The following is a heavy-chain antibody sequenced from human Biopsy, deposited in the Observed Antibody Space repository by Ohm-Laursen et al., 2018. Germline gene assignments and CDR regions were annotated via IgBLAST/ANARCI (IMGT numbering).Heavy chain of an antibody. CDR2: FSHTGTT. Sequence: SETLSLTCAVDGGSFSGYDWTWIRQPPGKGLEWVGEFSHTGTTIYNPSLKSRLTISVDKSKNHFSLRLTSVTAADTARYFCARGPYGDNAGAFDVWGQGTVVTVSS. D-gene: IGHD4/OR15-4a*01. CDR1: GGSFSGYD. J-gene: IGHJ3*01. CDR3: ARGPYGDNAGAFDV. V-gene: IGHV4-34*01.